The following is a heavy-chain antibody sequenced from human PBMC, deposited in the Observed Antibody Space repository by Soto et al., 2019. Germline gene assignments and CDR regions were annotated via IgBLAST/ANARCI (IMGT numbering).Heavy chain of an antibody. CDR3: ASWSSNDYGDYGGMDV. CDR2: IYYSGST. D-gene: IGHD4-17*01. V-gene: IGHV4-30-4*01. Sequence: SETLSLTCTVSGGSISSGDYYWSWIRQPPGKGLEWIGYIYYSGSTYYNPSLKSRVTISVDTSKNQFSLKLSSVTAADTAVYYCASWSSNDYGDYGGMDVWGQGTTVTVSS. J-gene: IGHJ6*02. CDR1: GGSISSGDYY.